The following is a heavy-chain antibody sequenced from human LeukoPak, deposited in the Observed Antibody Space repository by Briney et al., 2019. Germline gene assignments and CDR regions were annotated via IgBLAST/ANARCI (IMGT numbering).Heavy chain of an antibody. CDR1: GYTFTGYY. J-gene: IGHJ3*02. V-gene: IGHV1-2*02. D-gene: IGHD6-13*01. Sequence: ASVKVSCKASGYTFTGYYMHRVRQAPGQGLEWMGWINPNSGGTNYAQKFQGRVTMTRDTSISTAYMELSRLRSDDTAVYYCARRVSSWYRNDAFDIWGQGTMVTVSS. CDR3: ARRVSSWYRNDAFDI. CDR2: INPNSGGT.